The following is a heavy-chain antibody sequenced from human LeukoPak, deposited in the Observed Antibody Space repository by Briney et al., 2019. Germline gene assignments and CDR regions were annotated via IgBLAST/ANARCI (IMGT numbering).Heavy chain of an antibody. CDR2: ISSGGSTT. CDR1: GFTFSDHY. V-gene: IGHV3-11*04. J-gene: IGHJ6*02. CDR3: ARRLPYYGMDG. Sequence: GGSLRLSCAASGFTFSDHYMSWIRQAPGKGLEWISYISSGGSTTNYADSVKGRFTIFRDNAKKSLYLQMNGLRDEDTAVYYCARRLPYYGMDGWGQGTTVTVSS.